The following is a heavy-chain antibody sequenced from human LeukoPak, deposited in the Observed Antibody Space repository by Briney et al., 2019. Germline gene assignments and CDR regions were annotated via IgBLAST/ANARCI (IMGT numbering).Heavy chain of an antibody. CDR2: ISTTGSTI. CDR3: ARGSDGRGHSYYYYYAMDV. Sequence: QPGGSLRLSCAASGFIFSSYEMNWVRQAPGKGPEWVSYISTTGSTIYSAHSVKGRFTISRDNTKNSLYLQMNGLRAEDTAVYYCARGSDGRGHSYYYYYAMDVWGQGTTVTVSS. J-gene: IGHJ6*02. CDR1: GFIFSSYE. V-gene: IGHV3-48*03. D-gene: IGHD3-10*01.